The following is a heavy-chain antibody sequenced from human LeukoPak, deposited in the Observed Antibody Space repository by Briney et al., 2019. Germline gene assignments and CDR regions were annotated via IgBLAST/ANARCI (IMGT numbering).Heavy chain of an antibody. D-gene: IGHD3-22*01. V-gene: IGHV4-59*12. CDR3: ARDVYDSSGYPNWFDP. CDR1: GGSISNFY. J-gene: IGHJ5*02. CDR2: IYYSGST. Sequence: SETLSLTCAVSGGSISNFYWNWIRQPPGKGLEWIGYIYYSGSTNYNPSLKSRVTISIDTSKNQFSLKLSSVTAADTAVYYCARDVYDSSGYPNWFDPWGQGTLVTVSS.